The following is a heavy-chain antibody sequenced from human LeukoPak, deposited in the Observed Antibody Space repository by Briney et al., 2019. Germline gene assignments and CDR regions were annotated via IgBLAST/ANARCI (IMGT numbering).Heavy chain of an antibody. V-gene: IGHV3-11*05. Sequence: GGSLRLSCAASGFTFSDYYMTWIRQAPGKGLEWVAFISGTSSHTKYADSVRGRFTISRDNAKNSLYLQMNSLRAEDTAVYYCARVGLYGGGDAFDIWGQGTMVTVSS. J-gene: IGHJ3*02. CDR2: ISGTSSHT. CDR1: GFTFSDYY. CDR3: ARVGLYGGGDAFDI. D-gene: IGHD4-17*01.